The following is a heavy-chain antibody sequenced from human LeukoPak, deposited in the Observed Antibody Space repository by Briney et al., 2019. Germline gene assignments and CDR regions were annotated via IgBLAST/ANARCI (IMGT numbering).Heavy chain of an antibody. CDR3: ARNIWFGESNDAFDF. D-gene: IGHD3-10*01. J-gene: IGHJ3*01. V-gene: IGHV1-2*02. CDR1: GYSFTGYY. CDR2: INPNGGGT. Sequence: ASVKVSCKASGYSFTGYYMHWVRQAPGQGLEWMGRINPNGGGTNYAQKFQGRVTMTRDTSISTAYMELSRLRSDDTAVYYRARNIWFGESNDAFDFWGQGTMVTVSS.